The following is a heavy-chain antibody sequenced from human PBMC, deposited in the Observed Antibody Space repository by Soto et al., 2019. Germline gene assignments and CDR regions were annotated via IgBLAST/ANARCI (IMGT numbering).Heavy chain of an antibody. D-gene: IGHD3-10*01. J-gene: IGHJ4*02. CDR1: GFTFSSAW. CDR3: TTAPARGCH. CDR2: IKSKTDGGTT. Sequence: GGSLRLSCAASGFTFSSAWVIWVRQAPGKGLEWVGRIKSKTDGGTTDYAAPVNGRFTISRDDSVDTMYLQMNSLKTEDTAVYYCTTAPARGCHWGQGTRVTVSS. V-gene: IGHV3-15*01.